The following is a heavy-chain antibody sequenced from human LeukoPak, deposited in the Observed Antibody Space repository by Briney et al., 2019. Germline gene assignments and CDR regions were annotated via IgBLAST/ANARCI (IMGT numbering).Heavy chain of an antibody. D-gene: IGHD3-9*01. Sequence: GASVKVSCKTSGYTFNSFVIHWVRQAPGQRLEWMGWINAANGNTKYSPKFQDRVTITSDTSAGTAYMELNSLRFEDTAIYYCARGHIFLAGNEGLDYWGQGTLVTASS. V-gene: IGHV1-3*01. J-gene: IGHJ4*02. CDR2: INAANGNT. CDR1: GYTFNSFV. CDR3: ARGHIFLAGNEGLDY.